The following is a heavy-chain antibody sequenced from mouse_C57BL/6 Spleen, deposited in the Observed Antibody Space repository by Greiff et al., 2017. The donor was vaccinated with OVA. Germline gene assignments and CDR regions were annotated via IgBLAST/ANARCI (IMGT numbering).Heavy chain of an antibody. J-gene: IGHJ2*01. D-gene: IGHD1-1*01. CDR1: GYAFSSYW. CDR3: ARWGDGSPFDY. V-gene: IGHV1-80*01. Sequence: VQLQQSGAELVKPGASVKISCKASGYAFSSYWMNWVKQRPGKGLEWIGQIYPGDGDTNYNGKFKGKATLTADKSSSTAYMQRSSLTSEDSAVYFCARWGDGSPFDYWGQGTTLTVSS. CDR2: IYPGDGDT.